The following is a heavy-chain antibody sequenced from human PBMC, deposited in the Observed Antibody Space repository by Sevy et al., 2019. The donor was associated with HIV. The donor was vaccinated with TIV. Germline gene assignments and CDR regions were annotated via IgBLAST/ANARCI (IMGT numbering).Heavy chain of an antibody. J-gene: IGHJ4*02. D-gene: IGHD6-19*01. CDR3: AKDRLGSGWYWVY. CDR1: GFTFSSYA. Sequence: GGSLRLSCAASGFTFSSYAMSWVRQAPGKGLEWVSAIIGSGGSTYYADSVKGRFTISRDNSKNTLYLQMNSLRAEDTAVYYCAKDRLGSGWYWVYWGQGTLVTVSS. V-gene: IGHV3-23*01. CDR2: IIGSGGST.